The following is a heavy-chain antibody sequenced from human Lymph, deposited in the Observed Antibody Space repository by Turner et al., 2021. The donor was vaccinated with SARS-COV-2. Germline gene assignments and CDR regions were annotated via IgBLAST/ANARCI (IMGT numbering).Heavy chain of an antibody. V-gene: IGHV3-30-3*01. J-gene: IGHJ4*02. CDR3: ARDVGAALDY. D-gene: IGHD6-25*01. Sequence: QVQLVESGGGVVQPGRFLRLSFSASGFTFSSYAMHWVRQAPGKVLEWVALISYEGSNKYYADSVKGRFTIARDNSKNTLYLQMNSLRAEDTAVYDCARDVGAALDYWGQGTLVTVSS. CDR2: ISYEGSNK. CDR1: GFTFSSYA.